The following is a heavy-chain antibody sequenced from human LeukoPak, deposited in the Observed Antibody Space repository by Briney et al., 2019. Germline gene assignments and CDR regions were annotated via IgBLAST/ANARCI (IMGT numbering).Heavy chain of an antibody. Sequence: GRSLRLSCAASGFTFSSYGTHWVRQAPGKGLEWVAVIWYDGSNKYYADSVKGRFTISRDNSKNTLYLQMNSLRAEDTAVYYCAKAEWELLWGAFDIWGQGTMVTVSS. J-gene: IGHJ3*02. CDR1: GFTFSSYG. CDR3: AKAEWELLWGAFDI. V-gene: IGHV3-33*06. CDR2: IWYDGSNK. D-gene: IGHD1-26*01.